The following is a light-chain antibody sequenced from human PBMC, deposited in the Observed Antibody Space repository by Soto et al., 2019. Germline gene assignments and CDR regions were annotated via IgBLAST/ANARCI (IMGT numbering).Light chain of an antibody. CDR3: CSYAGNYAFV. CDR1: SNDVGAYIY. J-gene: IGLJ2*01. V-gene: IGLV2-11*01. CDR2: DVN. Sequence: QSALTQPRSVSGSPGQSVTVSYTGTSNDVGAYIYVSWYQQHPGKAPRLMIYDVNKRPSGVPDRFAGSKSGNTASLTISALQAEDEADYFCCSYAGNYAFVFGGGTKVTVL.